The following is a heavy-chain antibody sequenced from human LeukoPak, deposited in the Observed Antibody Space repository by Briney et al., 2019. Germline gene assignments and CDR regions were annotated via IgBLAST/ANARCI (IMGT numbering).Heavy chain of an antibody. Sequence: PGGSLRLSCAASGFTFSSYAMSWVRHAPGKGLEWVSAISGSGGSTYYADSVKGRFTISRDNAKNTLYMQMNSLRAEDTAVYYCARGDYYAMDVWGQGTTVIVSS. CDR3: ARGDYYAMDV. CDR2: ISGSGGST. V-gene: IGHV3-23*01. CDR1: GFTFSSYA. J-gene: IGHJ6*02.